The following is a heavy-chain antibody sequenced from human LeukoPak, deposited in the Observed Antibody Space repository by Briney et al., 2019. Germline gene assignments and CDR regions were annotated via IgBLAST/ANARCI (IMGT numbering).Heavy chain of an antibody. Sequence: ASVKVSCEASGYTFTGYYMHWVRQAPGQGLEWMGWINPNSGGTNYAQKFQGRVTMTRDTSISTAYMELSRLRSDDTAVYYCARLRVVILSFDYWGQGTLVTVSS. V-gene: IGHV1-2*02. J-gene: IGHJ4*02. CDR3: ARLRVVILSFDY. CDR1: GYTFTGYY. D-gene: IGHD3-22*01. CDR2: INPNSGGT.